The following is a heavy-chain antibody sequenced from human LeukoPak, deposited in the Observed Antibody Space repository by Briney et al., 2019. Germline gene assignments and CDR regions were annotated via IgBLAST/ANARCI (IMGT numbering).Heavy chain of an antibody. CDR1: GGSIGSTSYY. CDR3: VRDGYIYGFSPY. D-gene: IGHD5-18*01. Sequence: TSETLSLTCNVSGGSIGSTSYYWGWIRQPPGKGLEWIGSIYYSGYTYYNPSLKSRVTISVDTSKNQFSLKMSSVTAADTAVYFCVRDGYIYGFSPYWGQGTLVTVSS. J-gene: IGHJ4*02. V-gene: IGHV4-39*07. CDR2: IYYSGYT.